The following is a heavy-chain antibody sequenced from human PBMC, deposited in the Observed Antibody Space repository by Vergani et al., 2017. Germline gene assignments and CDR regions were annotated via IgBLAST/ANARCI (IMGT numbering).Heavy chain of an antibody. J-gene: IGHJ6*03. Sequence: QITLKESGPTLVKPTQTLTLTCTFSGFSLNTRGVSVAWIRQPPGKALDWLALIYWTDDQHYSSSLNNRVTITKDTSKHQVVLTMTNMDYVDTGTYYCVYKKTGCGTTGCFYPFYYYYYMDVWGKGTTVTVSS. V-gene: IGHV2-5*04. CDR1: GFSLNTRGVS. D-gene: IGHD1-7*01. CDR2: IYWTDDQ. CDR3: VYKKTGCGTTGCFYPFYYYYYMDV.